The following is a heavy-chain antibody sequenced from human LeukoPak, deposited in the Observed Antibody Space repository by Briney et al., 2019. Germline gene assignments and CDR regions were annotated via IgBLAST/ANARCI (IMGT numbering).Heavy chain of an antibody. CDR2: INPNSGGT. Sequence: ASVKVSCKASGYTFTGYYMHWVRQAPGQGLEWMGWINPNSGGTNYAQKFQGWVTMTRDTSISTAYMELSRLRSDDTAVYYCARSFFESSLGGKAFDYWGQGTLVTVSS. CDR3: ARSFFESSLGGKAFDY. V-gene: IGHV1-2*04. D-gene: IGHD3-3*01. J-gene: IGHJ4*02. CDR1: GYTFTGYY.